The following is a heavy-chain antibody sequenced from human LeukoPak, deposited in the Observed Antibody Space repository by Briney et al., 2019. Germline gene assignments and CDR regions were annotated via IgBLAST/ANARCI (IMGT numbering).Heavy chain of an antibody. Sequence: SETLSLTCTVSDDSISGSRYYWGWIRLPPGTGLEWIGSVFYSGSTYYNPSLKSRVTISVDTSKNQFSLKLSSVTAADTAVYYCARGDRVATIKGGYYFDYWGQGTLVTVSS. D-gene: IGHD5-12*01. V-gene: IGHV4-39*07. CDR3: ARGDRVATIKGGYYFDY. CDR1: DDSISGSRYY. CDR2: VFYSGST. J-gene: IGHJ4*02.